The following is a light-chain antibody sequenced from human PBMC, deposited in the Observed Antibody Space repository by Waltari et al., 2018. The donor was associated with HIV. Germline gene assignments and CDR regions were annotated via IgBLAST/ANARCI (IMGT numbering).Light chain of an antibody. CDR1: SGGFSNYNY. CDR3: CSYGGTWTNVV. V-gene: IGLV2-11*01. J-gene: IGLJ2*01. CDR2: DVL. Sequence: QSALTQPRPVSGSPGQSVTISCTRTSGGFSNYNYVSWYQQHPGKAPKLIIYDVLKRPSGVPDRVSGSKSGNAASLTISGLQADDVADYYCCSYGGTWTNVVFGGGTELTVL.